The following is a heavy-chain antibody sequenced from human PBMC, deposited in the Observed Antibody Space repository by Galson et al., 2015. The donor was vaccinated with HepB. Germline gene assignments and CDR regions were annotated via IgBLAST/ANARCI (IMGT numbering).Heavy chain of an antibody. CDR2: IIPIFGTA. CDR1: GGTFSSYA. D-gene: IGHD1-26*01. J-gene: IGHJ4*02. Sequence: SVKVSCKASGGTFSSYAISWVRQAPGQGLEWMGGIIPIFGTANYAQKFQGRVTITADESTSTAYMELSSLRSEDTAVYYCARTPRGGSSKIIDYWGQGTLVTVSS. CDR3: ARTPRGGSSKIIDY. V-gene: IGHV1-69*13.